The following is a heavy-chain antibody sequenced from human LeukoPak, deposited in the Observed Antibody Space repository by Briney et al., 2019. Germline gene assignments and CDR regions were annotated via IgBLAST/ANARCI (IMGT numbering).Heavy chain of an antibody. CDR3: ARGIRQQWPHYY. J-gene: IGHJ4*02. CDR2: INHSGST. D-gene: IGHD6-19*01. V-gene: IGHV4-34*01. Sequence: SETLSLTCAVYGGSFSGYYWSWIRQPPGKGLEWIGEINHSGSTNYNPSLKSRVTISVDTSKNQFSLKLSSVTAADTAVYYCARGIRQQWPHYYWGQGTLVTVSS. CDR1: GGSFSGYY.